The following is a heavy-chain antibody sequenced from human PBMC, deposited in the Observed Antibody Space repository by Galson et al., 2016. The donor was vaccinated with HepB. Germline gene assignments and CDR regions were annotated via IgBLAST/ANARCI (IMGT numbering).Heavy chain of an antibody. CDR3: ARSSSSWYFFDF. CDR1: GFTFSHFA. D-gene: IGHD2-2*01. J-gene: IGHJ4*02. CDR2: IRYDGYNI. V-gene: IGHV3-30-3*01. Sequence: SLRLSCAASGFTFSHFAMHWVRQAPGKGLEWVALIRYDGYNIFYADSVKGRFTISRDNSRNTLYLQMNSLRAEDTAVYYCARSSSSWYFFDFWGQGTLVTVSS.